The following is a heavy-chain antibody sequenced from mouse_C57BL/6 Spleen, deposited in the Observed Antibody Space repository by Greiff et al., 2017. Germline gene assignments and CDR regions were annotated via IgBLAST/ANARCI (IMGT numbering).Heavy chain of an antibody. CDR3: ARSRYDGMDY. J-gene: IGHJ4*01. D-gene: IGHD2-3*01. V-gene: IGHV7-3*01. CDR1: GFTFTDYY. CDR2: IRNKANGYTT. Sequence: EVMLVESGGGLVQPGGSLSLSCAASGFTFTDYYMSWVRQPPGKALEWFGFIRNKANGYTTEYSVSVQGRFTISRDNYQSILYLQMNALRAEDSATCYCARSRYDGMDYWGQGTSVTVSS.